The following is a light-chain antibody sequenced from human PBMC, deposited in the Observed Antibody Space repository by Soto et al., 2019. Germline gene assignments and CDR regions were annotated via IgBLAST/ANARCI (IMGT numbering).Light chain of an antibody. J-gene: IGKJ5*01. Sequence: TKSPASVSVSPGQTATLSCRASQSVGSAFGWYQQKPGQAPRLLIYGASTRAAGIPARFRGGGSGADLTITITSLQSEDFEIYYSQQYNAWPITFGQGTRLDI. CDR3: QQYNAWPIT. CDR2: GAS. V-gene: IGKV3-15*01. CDR1: QSVGSA.